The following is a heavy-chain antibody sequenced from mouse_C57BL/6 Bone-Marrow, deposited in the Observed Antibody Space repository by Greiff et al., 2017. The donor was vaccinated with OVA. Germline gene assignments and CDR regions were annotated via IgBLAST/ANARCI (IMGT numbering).Heavy chain of an antibody. Sequence: VQLQQPGAELVMPGASVKLSCKASGYTFTSYWMHWVKQRPGQGLEWIGEIDPSDSYTNYNQKFKGKSTLTVDKSSSTAYMQLSSLTSEDSAVYYCARGAMITPFDYWGQGTTPTVSS. V-gene: IGHV1-69*01. CDR1: GYTFTSYW. J-gene: IGHJ2*01. D-gene: IGHD2-4*01. CDR2: IDPSDSYT. CDR3: ARGAMITPFDY.